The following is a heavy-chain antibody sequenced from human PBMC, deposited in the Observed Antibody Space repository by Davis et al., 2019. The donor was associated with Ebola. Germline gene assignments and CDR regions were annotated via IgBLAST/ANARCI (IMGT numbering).Heavy chain of an antibody. J-gene: IGHJ6*02. CDR2: ISSSSSYT. D-gene: IGHD5-12*01. CDR3: ARDRLGYSGYDPNYYYYGMDV. V-gene: IGHV3-11*06. Sequence: GESLKISCAASGFTFSDYYMSWIRQAPGKGLEWVSYISSSSSYTNYADSVKGRFTISRDNAKNSLYLQMNSLRAEDTAVYYCARDRLGYSGYDPNYYYYGMDVWGQGTTVTVSS. CDR1: GFTFSDYY.